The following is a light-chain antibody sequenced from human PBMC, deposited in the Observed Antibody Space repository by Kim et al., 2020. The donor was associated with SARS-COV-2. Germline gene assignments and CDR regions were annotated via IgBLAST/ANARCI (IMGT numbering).Light chain of an antibody. V-gene: IGKV3-11*01. J-gene: IGKJ1*01. CDR1: PSVVSS. Sequence: PGARATLSCRPTPSVVSSSAWYQQTPCHAPRLLIYDAFITATGLPPRFTGSGSRTDATLTITGLPPEDIAVESGQQCAHRPLTFGQGTKADI. CDR2: DAF. CDR3: QQCAHRPLT.